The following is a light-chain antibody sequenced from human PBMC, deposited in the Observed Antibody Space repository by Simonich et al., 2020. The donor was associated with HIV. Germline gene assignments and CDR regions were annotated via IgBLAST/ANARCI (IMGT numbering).Light chain of an antibody. CDR2: WAS. V-gene: IGKV4-1*01. Sequence: DIVMTQSPDSLAVSLGERATINCKSSRSVFYISNNKNYLVWSQQKPGQPTKLLISWASTRESGVPDRFSGSGSETDFTLTISSLQAEDMAVYYCQQYYITPHTFGQGTKVEIK. CDR1: RSVFYISNNKNY. J-gene: IGKJ1*01. CDR3: QQYYITPHT.